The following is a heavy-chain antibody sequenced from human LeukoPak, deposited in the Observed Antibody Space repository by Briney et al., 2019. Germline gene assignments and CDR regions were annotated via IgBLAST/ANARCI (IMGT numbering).Heavy chain of an antibody. D-gene: IGHD6-13*01. CDR2: ISGSGGST. CDR3: AKDRVPDSISWFPPYYFDY. J-gene: IGHJ4*02. V-gene: IGHV3-23*01. CDR1: GFTFSSHA. Sequence: GGSLRLSCAASGFTFSSHAMSWVRQAPGKGLEWVSAISGSGGSTYYADSVKGRFTISRDNSKNTLYLQMNSLRAEDTAVYYCAKDRVPDSISWFPPYYFDYWGLGTLVTVSS.